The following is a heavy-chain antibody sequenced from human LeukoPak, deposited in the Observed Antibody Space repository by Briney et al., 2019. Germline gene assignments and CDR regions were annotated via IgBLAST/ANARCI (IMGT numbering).Heavy chain of an antibody. CDR3: ARSGERDGYNPFDY. D-gene: IGHD5-24*01. Sequence: GSLRLSCSASGFTFRNYGIHWVRQAPGQGLGWVAFIRYDGSNKYYADSVKGRFTISRDNAKNSLYLQMNSLRAEDTAVYYCARSGERDGYNPFDYWGQGTLVTVSS. CDR1: GFTFRNYG. V-gene: IGHV3-30*02. J-gene: IGHJ4*02. CDR2: IRYDGSNK.